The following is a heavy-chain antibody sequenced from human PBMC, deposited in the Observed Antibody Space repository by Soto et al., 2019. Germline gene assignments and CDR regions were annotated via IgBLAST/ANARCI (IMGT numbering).Heavy chain of an antibody. V-gene: IGHV3-33*01. J-gene: IGHJ4*02. CDR1: GFTFSNYG. Sequence: QVQLVESGGGVVQPGRSLRLSCEASGFTFSNYGMHWVRQAPGKGLEWVAVIWYGGGNKYYADSVKGRFTISRDNSKNTLYLQMNSLRAEDTSVYHCARGGYYDTSGYYSPSYYFDYWGQGTLVTVSS. CDR3: ARGGYYDTSGYYSPSYYFDY. CDR2: IWYGGGNK. D-gene: IGHD3-22*01.